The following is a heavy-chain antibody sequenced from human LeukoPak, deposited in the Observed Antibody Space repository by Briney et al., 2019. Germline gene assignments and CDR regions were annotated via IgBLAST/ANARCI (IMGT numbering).Heavy chain of an antibody. CDR1: GGSISSSSYY. J-gene: IGHJ3*02. D-gene: IGHD3-3*01. CDR3: SRATVRYYEFWNRPSRDAFDI. Sequence: SETLSLTCTVSGGSISSSSYYWGWIRQPPGKGLEWIGSIYYSGSTYYNPSLKSRVTISVDTTKNQFTLKLSSVNAADTAVYYCSRATVRYYEFWNRPSRDAFDIWGQGTMVTVSS. V-gene: IGHV4-39*01. CDR2: IYYSGST.